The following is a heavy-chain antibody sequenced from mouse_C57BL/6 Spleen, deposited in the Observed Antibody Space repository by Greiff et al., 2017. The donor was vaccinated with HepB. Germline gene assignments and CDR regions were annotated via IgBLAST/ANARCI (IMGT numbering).Heavy chain of an antibody. CDR3: ARKRNRLHYAMDD. J-gene: IGHJ4*01. CDR1: GYTFTSYC. V-gene: IGHV1-7*01. CDR2: INPSSGYT. Sequence: QVQLQQSGAELAKPGASVKLSCKASGYTFTSYCMHWVKQRPGQGLEWIGYINPSSGYTKYNQKFKDKATLTADKSSSTAYMQLSSLTYEDSAVYYCARKRNRLHYAMDDWGQGTTVTVSS.